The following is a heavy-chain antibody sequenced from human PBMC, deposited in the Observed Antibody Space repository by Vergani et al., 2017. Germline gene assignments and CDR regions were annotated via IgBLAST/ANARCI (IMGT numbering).Heavy chain of an antibody. CDR2: IYYSGST. V-gene: IGHV4-39*01. CDR1: GGSISSSSYY. CDR3: ARLGGCTNGVCADGWFDP. D-gene: IGHD2-8*01. Sequence: QLQLQESGPGLVKPSETLSLTCTVSGGSISSSSYYWGWIRQPPGKGLEWIGSIYYSGSTYYNPSLKSRVTISVDTSKNQFSLKLSSVTAADTAVYYCARLGGCTNGVCADGWFDPWGQGTLVTVSS. J-gene: IGHJ5*02.